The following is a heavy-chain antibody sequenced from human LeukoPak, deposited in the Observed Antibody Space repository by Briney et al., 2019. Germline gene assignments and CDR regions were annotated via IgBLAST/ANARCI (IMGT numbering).Heavy chain of an antibody. CDR1: GFTFSSYG. CDR2: ISYDGSNK. Sequence: GGSLRLSCAASGFTFSSYGMHWVRQAPGKGLEWVAVISYDGSNKYYADSVKGRFTISRDNSKDTLYLQMNSLRAEDTAVYYCATDRNSGKYYDYWGQGTLVTVSS. D-gene: IGHD1-26*01. V-gene: IGHV3-30*03. CDR3: ATDRNSGKYYDY. J-gene: IGHJ4*02.